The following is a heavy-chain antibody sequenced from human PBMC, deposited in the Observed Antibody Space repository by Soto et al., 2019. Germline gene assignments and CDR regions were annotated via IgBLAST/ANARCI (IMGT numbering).Heavy chain of an antibody. V-gene: IGHV3-21*01. CDR2: ISSSSSYI. CDR1: GCTFSSYS. D-gene: IGHD3-22*01. J-gene: IGHJ3*02. Sequence: VGPLRVSCAASGCTFSSYSMNWVRQAPGKGLEWVSSISSSSSYIYYADYVKGRFTISRDNSKNTLYLQMNSLRAEDTAVYYCARSYYYDSSGYLVADAFHIWGQGTMVTVSS. CDR3: ARSYYYDSSGYLVADAFHI.